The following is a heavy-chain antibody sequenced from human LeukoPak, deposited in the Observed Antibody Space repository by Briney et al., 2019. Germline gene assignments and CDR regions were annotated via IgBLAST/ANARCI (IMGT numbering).Heavy chain of an antibody. CDR3: VREDGGGFGS. Sequence: GGSLRLSCAASGFTFSDYWISCVRQAPGKGLEWVANIKQDGSQKSYVNSVKGRFTISRDNAEMSVYLQMNSLRAEDTAVYFCVREDGGGFGSWGRGTLVSVSS. CDR1: GFTFSDYW. D-gene: IGHD3-10*01. V-gene: IGHV3-7*01. CDR2: IKQDGSQK. J-gene: IGHJ5*01.